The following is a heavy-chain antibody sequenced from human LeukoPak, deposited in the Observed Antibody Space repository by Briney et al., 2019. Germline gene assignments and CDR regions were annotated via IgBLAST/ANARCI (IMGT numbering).Heavy chain of an antibody. Sequence: GGSLRLSCAASGFTVSSNYMSWVRQAPGKGLEWVSVIYSGGSTYYADSVKGRFTISRDNSKNTLYLQMNSLRAEDTAVYYCARAQDSSSSPFDYWGQGTLVTVSS. CDR2: IYSGGST. J-gene: IGHJ4*02. CDR1: GFTVSSNY. V-gene: IGHV3-66*01. CDR3: ARAQDSSSSPFDY. D-gene: IGHD6-6*01.